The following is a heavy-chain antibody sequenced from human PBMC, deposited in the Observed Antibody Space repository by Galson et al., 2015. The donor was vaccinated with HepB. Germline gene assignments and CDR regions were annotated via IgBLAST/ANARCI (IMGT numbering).Heavy chain of an antibody. CDR3: AKRERDVSPYYYYMDV. V-gene: IGHV3-23*01. J-gene: IGHJ6*03. CDR2: ISGGGGAST. D-gene: IGHD1-26*01. Sequence: SLRLSCAASGFTFSIYTMTWVRQAPGKGLEWVSAISGGGGASTYYADSVKGRFTISRDNSRNTLYLQMNSLRAEDTAVYYCAKRERDVSPYYYYMDVWGTGTTVTVSS. CDR1: GFTFSIYT.